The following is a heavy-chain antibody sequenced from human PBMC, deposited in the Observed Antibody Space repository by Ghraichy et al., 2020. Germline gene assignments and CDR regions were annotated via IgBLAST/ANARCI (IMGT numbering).Heavy chain of an antibody. CDR3: AREYCRGGRCFFGTGGSHFDN. CDR1: GFTLSNYW. J-gene: IGHJ4*02. V-gene: IGHV3-74*01. D-gene: IGHD2-15*01. CDR2: IKSDGSST. Sequence: GRSLRLSCAASGFTLSNYWMHWVRQVPGKGLLWVSRIKSDGSSTIYADSVKGRFTISRDNAKNTLYLQMNSLRVEDTAVYYCAREYCRGGRCFFGTGGSHFDNWGQGTLVTVSS.